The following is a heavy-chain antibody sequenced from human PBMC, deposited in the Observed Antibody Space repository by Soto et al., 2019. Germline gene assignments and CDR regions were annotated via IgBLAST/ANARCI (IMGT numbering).Heavy chain of an antibody. CDR3: ARDRGSGWYDY. J-gene: IGHJ4*02. Sequence: PSETLSLTCTVSGGSISSYYWSWIRQPPGKGLEWIGYIYHSGSTYYNPSLKSRVTISVDRSKNQFSLKLSSVTAADTAVYYCARDRGSGWYDYWGQGTLVTVSS. V-gene: IGHV4-59*12. D-gene: IGHD6-19*01. CDR1: GGSISSYY. CDR2: IYHSGST.